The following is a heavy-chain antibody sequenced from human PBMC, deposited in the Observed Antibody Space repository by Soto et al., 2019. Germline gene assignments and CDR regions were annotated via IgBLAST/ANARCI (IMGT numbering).Heavy chain of an antibody. CDR1: GYTFTSYA. V-gene: IGHV1-3*01. Sequence: ASVKVSCKASGYTFTSYAMHWVRQAPGQRLEWMGWINAGNGNTKYSQKFQGRVTITRDTSASTAYMELSSLRPEDTAVYYCAREASSGWYPSFDYWGQGTLVTVSS. D-gene: IGHD6-19*01. J-gene: IGHJ4*02. CDR3: AREASSGWYPSFDY. CDR2: INAGNGNT.